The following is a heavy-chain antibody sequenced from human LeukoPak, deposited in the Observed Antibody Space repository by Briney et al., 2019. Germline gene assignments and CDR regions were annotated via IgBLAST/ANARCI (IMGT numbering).Heavy chain of an antibody. V-gene: IGHV4-34*01. CDR3: ARGYYYYDSSGHSGGNWFDP. CDR2: INHSGST. D-gene: IGHD3-22*01. Sequence: PSETLSLTCAVYGGSFSGYYWSWIRQPPGKGLEWIGEINHSGSTNYNPSLKSRVTISVDTSKNQFSLELSSVTAADTAVYYCARGYYYYDSSGHSGGNWFDPWGQGTLVTVSS. CDR1: GGSFSGYY. J-gene: IGHJ5*02.